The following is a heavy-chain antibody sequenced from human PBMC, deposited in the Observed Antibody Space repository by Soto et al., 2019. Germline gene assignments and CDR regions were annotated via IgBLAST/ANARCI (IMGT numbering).Heavy chain of an antibody. J-gene: IGHJ6*02. CDR3: ARATVQTLYYYYCMDV. D-gene: IGHD3-16*01. CDR1: GYMFIDSY. V-gene: IGHV1-2*02. CDR2: INPNSGDT. Sequence: SVKVSCKASGYMFIDSYIHWTRQAPGQGLEWMGWINPNSGDTIYAQKFQGRVTMTRDTSISTAYMELSSLRYDDTAVYYCARATVQTLYYYYCMDVWGQGTTVTVSS.